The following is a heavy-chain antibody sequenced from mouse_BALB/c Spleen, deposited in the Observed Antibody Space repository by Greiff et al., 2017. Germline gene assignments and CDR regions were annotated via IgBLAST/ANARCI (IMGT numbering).Heavy chain of an antibody. J-gene: IGHJ4*01. CDR3: APSYYRYAMDY. Sequence: VKLEESGPGLVQPSQSLSITCTVSGFSLTSYGVHWVRQSPGKGLEWLGVIWSGGSTDYNAAFISRLSISKDNSKSQVFFKMNSLQANDTAIYYCAPSYYRYAMDYWGQGTSVTVSS. D-gene: IGHD2-14*01. CDR1: GFSLTSYG. V-gene: IGHV2-2*02. CDR2: IWSGGST.